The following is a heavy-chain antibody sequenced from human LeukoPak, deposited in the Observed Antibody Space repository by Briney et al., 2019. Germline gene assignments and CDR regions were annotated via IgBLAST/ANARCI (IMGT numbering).Heavy chain of an antibody. J-gene: IGHJ4*02. CDR3: ARVGSSGWYVDY. D-gene: IGHD6-19*01. V-gene: IGHV4-39*07. CDR1: GGSISSSSYY. Sequence: PSETLSLTCTVSGGSISSSSYYWGWIRQPPGKGLEWIGSIYYSGSTYYNPSLKSRVTISVDTSKNQFSLKLSSVTAADTAVYYCARVGSSGWYVDYWGQGTLVTVSS. CDR2: IYYSGST.